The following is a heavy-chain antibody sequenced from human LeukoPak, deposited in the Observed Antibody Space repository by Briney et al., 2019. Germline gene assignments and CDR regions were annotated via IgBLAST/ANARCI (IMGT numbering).Heavy chain of an antibody. CDR2: IYTSGST. Sequence: SETLSLTCTVSGGSISSYYWSWIRQPAGKGLEWIGRIYTSGSTNHNPSLKSRVTMSVDTSKNQFSLKLCSVTAADTAVYYCARDYKWELRYFDYWGHGTLVTVSP. CDR1: GGSISSYY. V-gene: IGHV4-4*07. D-gene: IGHD1-26*01. CDR3: ARDYKWELRYFDY. J-gene: IGHJ4*01.